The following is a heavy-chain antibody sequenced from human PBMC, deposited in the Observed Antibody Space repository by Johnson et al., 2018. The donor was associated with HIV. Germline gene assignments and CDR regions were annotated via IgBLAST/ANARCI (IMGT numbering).Heavy chain of an antibody. CDR3: AREQFLESDAFDI. Sequence: MQLVESGGGLVQPGGSLRLSCAASGFTVSSNYMSWVRQAPGKGLERVAVIYSGGRTYYADSVKGRFTISRDNSKNTLYLQMNSLRAEDTAVYYCAREQFLESDAFDIWGQGTMVTVSS. D-gene: IGHD3-3*01. V-gene: IGHV3-66*01. CDR2: IYSGGRT. J-gene: IGHJ3*02. CDR1: GFTVSSNY.